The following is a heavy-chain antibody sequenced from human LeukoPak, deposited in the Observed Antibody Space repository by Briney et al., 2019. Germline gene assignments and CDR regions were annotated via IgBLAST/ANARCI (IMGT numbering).Heavy chain of an antibody. CDR3: AGGTAITAGIDY. Sequence: GGSLRLSCAASGFTFSNSWMHWVRQAPGKGLVWVSHINTDGSAATYGDPAKGRFTVSRDNAKNTLFLQMSSLRVEDTGVYYCAGGTAITAGIDYWGQGTLVTVSS. CDR2: INTDGSAA. J-gene: IGHJ4*02. CDR1: GFTFSNSW. D-gene: IGHD6-13*01. V-gene: IGHV3-74*01.